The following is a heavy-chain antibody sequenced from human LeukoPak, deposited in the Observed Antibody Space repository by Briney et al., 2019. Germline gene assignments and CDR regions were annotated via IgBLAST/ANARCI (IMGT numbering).Heavy chain of an antibody. CDR1: GGSISSYY. Sequence: PLETLSLTSTVSGGSISSYYWSWIRQPPGQGREWIGYIYYSGSTNYNPSLKSRVTISVDTSKNQFSLKLSSVTAAATAVYYCARASTGYCSSTSCYLSSYYYYYMDVWGKGTTVTVSS. CDR2: IYYSGST. CDR3: ARASTGYCSSTSCYLSSYYYYYMDV. D-gene: IGHD2-2*03. V-gene: IGHV4-59*01. J-gene: IGHJ6*03.